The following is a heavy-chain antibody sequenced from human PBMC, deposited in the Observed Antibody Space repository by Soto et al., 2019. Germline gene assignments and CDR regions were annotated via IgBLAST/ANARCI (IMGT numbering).Heavy chain of an antibody. CDR3: ARECSPESGASGVYLEY. Sequence: SETLSLTCTVSGGSISSYYWSWIRQPPGKGLEWIGYIYYSGSTNYNPSLKSRVTISVDTSKDQFSLKLSSVTAADTAVYYCARECSPESGASGVYLEYLGKGTLV. CDR2: IYYSGST. D-gene: IGHD2-15*01. V-gene: IGHV4-59*01. CDR1: GGSISSYY. J-gene: IGHJ4*02.